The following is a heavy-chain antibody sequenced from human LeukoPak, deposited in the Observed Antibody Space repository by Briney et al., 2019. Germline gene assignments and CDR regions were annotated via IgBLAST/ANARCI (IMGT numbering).Heavy chain of an antibody. J-gene: IGHJ4*02. Sequence: PGGSLRLSCAASGFTFSSYGMHWVRQAPGKGLEWVAFIRYDGSNKYYADSVKGRFTISRDNAKDSLYLQMNSLRAEDTALYYCAVATRSFLPDYCWGQGTLVTVSS. CDR1: GFTFSSYG. D-gene: IGHD5-12*01. V-gene: IGHV3-30*02. CDR3: AVATRSFLPDYC. CDR2: IRYDGSNK.